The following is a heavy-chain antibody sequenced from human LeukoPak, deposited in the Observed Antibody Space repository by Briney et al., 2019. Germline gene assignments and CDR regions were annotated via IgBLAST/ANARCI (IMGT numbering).Heavy chain of an antibody. J-gene: IGHJ4*02. CDR3: AKDRSEITMIIRDIDY. CDR2: ISGSGGRT. CDR1: GFTFSNYA. V-gene: IGHV3-23*01. D-gene: IGHD3-22*01. Sequence: GGSLRLSCAASGFTFSNYAMNWVRQAPGKGLEWVSAISGSGGRTYYADSVKGRFTISRDNSKNTLYLQMNSLRAEDTAVYYCAKDRSEITMIIRDIDYWGQGTLVTVSS.